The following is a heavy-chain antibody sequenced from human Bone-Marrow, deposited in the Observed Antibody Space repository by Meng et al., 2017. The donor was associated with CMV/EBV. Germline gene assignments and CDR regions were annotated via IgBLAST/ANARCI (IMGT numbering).Heavy chain of an antibody. CDR1: GGSISSGGYY. V-gene: IGHV4-31*03. Sequence: TQSLTCTVSGGSISSGGYYWSWIRQHPGKGLEWIGYIYYSGSTYYNPSLKSRVTISVDTSKNQFSLKLSSVTAADTAVYYCARYCSSTSCYTRRGSFDYWGQGTLVTVSS. D-gene: IGHD2-2*02. CDR2: IYYSGST. CDR3: ARYCSSTSCYTRRGSFDY. J-gene: IGHJ4*02.